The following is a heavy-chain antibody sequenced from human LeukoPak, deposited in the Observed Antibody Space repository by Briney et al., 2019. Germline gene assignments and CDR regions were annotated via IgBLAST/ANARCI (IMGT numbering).Heavy chain of an antibody. J-gene: IGHJ5*02. CDR1: GGSISSSSFF. Sequence: TSETLSLTCIVSGGSISSSSFFWGWIRQPPGKGLEWIASIHYSGSTHYNPSLKSRVTISVDTSKNQFSLKLSSVTAADTAVYYCALLWGYSSGYKPFDPWGQGTLVTVSS. CDR3: ALLWGYSSGYKPFDP. CDR2: IHYSGST. V-gene: IGHV4-39*01. D-gene: IGHD3-22*01.